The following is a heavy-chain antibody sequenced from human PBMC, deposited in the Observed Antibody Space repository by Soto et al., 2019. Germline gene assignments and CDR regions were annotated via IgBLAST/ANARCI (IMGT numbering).Heavy chain of an antibody. CDR3: ARAQDSGYVIHLLYFYNMDV. J-gene: IGHJ6*02. Sequence: QVQLVQSGAEVKKPGSSVKVSCKASGGTFSSYAISWVRQAPGQGLEWMGGIIPIFGTANYAQKFQGRVTITADYSTTAAYMELSSLRSEDTAVYYCARAQDSGYVIHLLYFYNMDVWGQGTTVTVSS. D-gene: IGHD5-12*01. V-gene: IGHV1-69*12. CDR1: GGTFSSYA. CDR2: IIPIFGTA.